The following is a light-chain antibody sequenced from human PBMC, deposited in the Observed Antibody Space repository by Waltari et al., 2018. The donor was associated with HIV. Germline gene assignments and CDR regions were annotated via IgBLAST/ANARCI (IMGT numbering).Light chain of an antibody. V-gene: IGLV2-14*01. J-gene: IGLJ3*02. CDR1: RSNIGTSKY. CDR2: EVT. Sequence: QSALTQPASVSGSPGQSITISCTGARSNIGTSKYVSWYLQRPGKAPQIIISEVTNRPSGVSDRFSGSKSGNTASLTISRLQPEDEAVYFCNSFTNSGTLEFGGGTKLTVL. CDR3: NSFTNSGTLE.